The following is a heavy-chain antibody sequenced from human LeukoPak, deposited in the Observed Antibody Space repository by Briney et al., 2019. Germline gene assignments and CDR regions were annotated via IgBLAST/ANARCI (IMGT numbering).Heavy chain of an antibody. CDR1: GYTFTSYA. J-gene: IGHJ6*02. D-gene: IGHD6-13*01. V-gene: IGHV7-4-1*02. Sequence: GASVKVSCKASGYTFTSYAMNWVRQAPGQGLEWMGWINTNTGNPTYAQGFTGRFVFSLDTSVSTAYLQISSLKAEDTAVYYCARDPTFSSSWYGGDYYYGMDVWGQGTTVTVSS. CDR3: ARDPTFSSSWYGGDYYYGMDV. CDR2: INTNTGNP.